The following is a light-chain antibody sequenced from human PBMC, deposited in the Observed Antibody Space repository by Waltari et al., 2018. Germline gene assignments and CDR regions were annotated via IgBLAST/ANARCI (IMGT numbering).Light chain of an antibody. CDR3: QHYVRLPVT. J-gene: IGKJ1*01. V-gene: IGKV3-20*01. Sequence: IVLTQSPGPLSLSPGERATLSCRASQSVSRTLAWYQQKPGQAPRLLIYGASTRAAGIPDRFSGSGSGTDFRLTISRLEPEDFAVYYCQHYVRLPVTFGQGTKVEIK. CDR2: GAS. CDR1: QSVSRT.